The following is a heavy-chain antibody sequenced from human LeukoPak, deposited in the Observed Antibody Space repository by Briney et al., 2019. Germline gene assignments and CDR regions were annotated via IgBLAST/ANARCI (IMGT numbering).Heavy chain of an antibody. CDR2: INSDGSST. J-gene: IGHJ4*02. Sequence: PGGSLRLSCAASGFTYSSYWMHWVRQAPGKGLVWVSRINSDGSSTSYADSVKGRFTISRDNAKNTLYLQMNSLRAEDTAVYYCARNPEEWELLQYFDYWGQGTLVTVSS. V-gene: IGHV3-74*01. CDR3: ARNPEEWELLQYFDY. CDR1: GFTYSSYW. D-gene: IGHD1-26*01.